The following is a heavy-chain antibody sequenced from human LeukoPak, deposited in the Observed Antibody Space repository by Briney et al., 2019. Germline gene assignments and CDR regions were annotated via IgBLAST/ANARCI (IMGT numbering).Heavy chain of an antibody. J-gene: IGHJ6*03. CDR2: ISSSSSTI. CDR1: GFTFSSYA. Sequence: GGSLRLSCAASGFTFSSYAMSWVHQAPGKGLEWVSYISSSSSTIYYADSVKGRFTISRDNAKNSLYLQMNSLRAEDTAVYYCARDGVASHYYYYYYMDVWGKGTTVTVSS. D-gene: IGHD2-15*01. CDR3: ARDGVASHYYYYYYMDV. V-gene: IGHV3-48*01.